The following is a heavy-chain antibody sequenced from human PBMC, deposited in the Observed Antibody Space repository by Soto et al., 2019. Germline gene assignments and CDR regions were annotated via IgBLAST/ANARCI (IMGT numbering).Heavy chain of an antibody. Sequence: QVQLVESGGDMVQPGRSLRLSCAASGFTFSSYGMHWVRQAPGKGLEWVAGIWSDGGNKYYADSVKGRFTISRDNSKNTLHLQMNRLRAEDTAVYYCVRDWDTAMAANAFDMWGQGTMVTVSS. J-gene: IGHJ3*02. CDR2: IWSDGGNK. CDR3: VRDWDTAMAANAFDM. V-gene: IGHV3-33*01. D-gene: IGHD5-18*01. CDR1: GFTFSSYG.